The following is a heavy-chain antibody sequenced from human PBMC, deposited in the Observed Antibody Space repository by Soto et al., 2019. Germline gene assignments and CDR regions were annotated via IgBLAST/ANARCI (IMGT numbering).Heavy chain of an antibody. Sequence: SETLSLTCAVSGGSISSGGYSWSWIRQPPGKGLEWIGYIYHSGSTYYNPSLKSRVTISVDRPKNQFSLKLSSVTAADTAVYYCARRYYYDSSAFDPWGQGTLVTVSS. V-gene: IGHV4-30-2*01. J-gene: IGHJ5*02. D-gene: IGHD3-22*01. CDR1: GGSISSGGYS. CDR2: IYHSGST. CDR3: ARRYYYDSSAFDP.